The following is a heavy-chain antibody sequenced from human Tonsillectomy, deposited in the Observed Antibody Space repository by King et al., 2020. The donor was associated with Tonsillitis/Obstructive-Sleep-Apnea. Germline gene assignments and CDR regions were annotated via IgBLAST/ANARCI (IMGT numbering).Heavy chain of an antibody. CDR1: GFTFDAYA. V-gene: IGHV3-9*01. J-gene: IGHJ6*03. Sequence: VQLVESGGGLVQRGRSLRLSCAASGFTFDAYAMHWVRQAAGKGLEWVSGINWNSGRVDYADSVKVRFTISRDTAKNSMYLQMNSLRAEDTALYYCAKDSGRYCSSTSCYYMDVWGDGNTVTVSS. D-gene: IGHD2-2*01. CDR3: AKDSGRYCSSTSCYYMDV. CDR2: INWNSGRV.